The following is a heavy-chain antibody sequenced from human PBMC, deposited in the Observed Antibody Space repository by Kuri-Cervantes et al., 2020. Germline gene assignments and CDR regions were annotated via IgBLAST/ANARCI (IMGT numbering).Heavy chain of an antibody. J-gene: IGHJ4*02. Sequence: GGSLRLSCAASGFTFSSYAMSWVRQAPGKGLEWVSAISGSGGSTYYADSVKGRFTISRDNSKNSLYLQMNSLRAEDTALYYCAKDSYGDLDYWVQGTLVTVSS. CDR2: ISGSGGST. CDR1: GFTFSSYA. V-gene: IGHV3-23*01. CDR3: AKDSYGDLDY. D-gene: IGHD4-17*01.